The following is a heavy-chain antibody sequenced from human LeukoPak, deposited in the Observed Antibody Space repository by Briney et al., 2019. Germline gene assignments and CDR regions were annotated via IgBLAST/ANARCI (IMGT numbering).Heavy chain of an antibody. V-gene: IGHV3-9*01. CDR2: ISWNSGSI. D-gene: IGHD3-10*01. CDR3: AKAPGDYYGNNWFDP. CDR1: GFTFDDYA. J-gene: IGHJ5*02. Sequence: AGGSLRLSCAASGFTFDDYAMHWVRQAPGKGLEWVSGISWNSGSIGYADSVKGRFTISRDNAKNSLYLQMNSLRAEDTALYYCAKAPGDYYGNNWFDPWGQGTLVTVSS.